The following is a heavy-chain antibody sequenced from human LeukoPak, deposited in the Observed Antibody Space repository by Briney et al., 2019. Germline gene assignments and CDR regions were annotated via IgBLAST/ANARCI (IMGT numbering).Heavy chain of an antibody. CDR2: ISYDGSNK. D-gene: IGHD1-20*01. Sequence: GGSLRLSCAASGFTFSSYAMHWVRQAPGKGLEWVAVISYDGSNKYYADSVKGRFTISRDNSKNTLYLQMNSLRAEDTAVYYCLRDLNWSLDQWGQGTLVTVSS. CDR3: LRDLNWSLDQ. J-gene: IGHJ4*02. CDR1: GFTFSSYA. V-gene: IGHV3-30-3*01.